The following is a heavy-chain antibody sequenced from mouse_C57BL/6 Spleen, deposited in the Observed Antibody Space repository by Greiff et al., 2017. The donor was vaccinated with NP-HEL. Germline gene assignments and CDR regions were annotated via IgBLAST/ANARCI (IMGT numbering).Heavy chain of an antibody. Sequence: VQLQQSGAELVRPGASVKLSCTASGFNIKDDYMHWVKQRPEQGLEWIGWIDPENGDTEYASKFQGKATITADTSSNTAYLQLSSLTSEDTAVYYCTRGEDSNPFAYWGQGTLVTVSA. V-gene: IGHV14-4*01. D-gene: IGHD2-5*01. CDR2: IDPENGDT. CDR1: GFNIKDDY. J-gene: IGHJ3*01. CDR3: TRGEDSNPFAY.